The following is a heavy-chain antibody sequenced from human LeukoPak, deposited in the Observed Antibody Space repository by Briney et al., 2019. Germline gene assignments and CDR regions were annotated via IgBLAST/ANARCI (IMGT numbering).Heavy chain of an antibody. V-gene: IGHV4-59*08. CDR2: IYYSGST. CDR3: ASSFYGDYYFDY. D-gene: IGHD4-17*01. CDR1: GGSIGSYY. Sequence: SETLSLTCTVSGGSIGSYYWSWIRQPPGKGLEWIGYIYYSGSTNYNPSLKSRATISVDTSKNQFSLKLSSVTAADTAVYYCASSFYGDYYFDYWGQGTLVTVSS. J-gene: IGHJ4*02.